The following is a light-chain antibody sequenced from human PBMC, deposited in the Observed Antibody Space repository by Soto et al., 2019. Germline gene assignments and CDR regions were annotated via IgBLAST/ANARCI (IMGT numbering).Light chain of an antibody. J-gene: IGLJ1*01. CDR2: DVT. Sequence: QSVLTQPPSASGSPGQSVTISCTGTSXDVGGYNYVSWYQQHPGKAPKLMIYDVTKRPSGVRDRFSASKSGNTASLTISGLQAEDEADYYCCSYAGSYTYVFGTGTKVTVL. CDR1: SXDVGGYNY. V-gene: IGLV2-11*01. CDR3: CSYAGSYTYV.